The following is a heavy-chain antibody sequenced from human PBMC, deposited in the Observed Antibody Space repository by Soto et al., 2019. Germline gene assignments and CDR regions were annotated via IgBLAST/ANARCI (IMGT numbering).Heavy chain of an antibody. V-gene: IGHV4-34*01. Sequence: SLTCAVYGGSFSGYYWSWIRQPPGKGLEWIGEINHSGSTNYNPSLKSRVTISVDTSKNQFSLKLSSVTAADTAVYYCASISGPHSVPPHLDMDVWGKGTTVTVSS. J-gene: IGHJ6*03. D-gene: IGHD2-15*01. CDR1: GGSFSGYY. CDR3: ASISGPHSVPPHLDMDV. CDR2: INHSGST.